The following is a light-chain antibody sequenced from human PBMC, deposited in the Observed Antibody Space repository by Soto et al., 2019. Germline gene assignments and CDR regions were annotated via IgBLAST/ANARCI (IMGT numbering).Light chain of an antibody. V-gene: IGKV3-11*01. J-gene: IGKJ4*01. CDR2: DAS. CDR3: QQRGNWPLT. Sequence: EIVLSQSPGTLSLSPAERANLSCRASQSVSNYLAWYQQKPGQAPRLLIYDASNRATGIPARFSGSGSGTDFTLTISSLEPEDFAAYYCQQRGNWPLTFGGGAKVDIK. CDR1: QSVSNY.